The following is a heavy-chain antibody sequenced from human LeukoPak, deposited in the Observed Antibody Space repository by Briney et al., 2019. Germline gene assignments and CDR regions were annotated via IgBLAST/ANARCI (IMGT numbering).Heavy chain of an antibody. V-gene: IGHV3-48*03. CDR3: ATGRIFDY. Sequence: PGGSLRLSCAASGFXFSSYEMNWVRQAPGKGLEWVSYISTTGSTIYHADSVKGRFTISRDNGKNSLYLQMNSLRAEDTAVYYCATGRIFDYWGQGTLVTVSS. CDR1: GFXFSSYE. J-gene: IGHJ4*02. CDR2: ISTTGSTI.